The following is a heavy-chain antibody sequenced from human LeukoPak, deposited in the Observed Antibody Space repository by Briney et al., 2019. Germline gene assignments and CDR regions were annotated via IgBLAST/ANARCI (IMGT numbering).Heavy chain of an antibody. V-gene: IGHV3-23*01. Sequence: PGGSLRISCAASGFTFGSYAMSWVRQAPGKGLEWVSGISGRGHTTYHADSVRGRFTISRDNSKNTLYLQMNSLRSDDTAVYYCARDGYFDYWGQGTLVTVSS. CDR1: GFTFGSYA. CDR3: ARDGYFDY. CDR2: ISGRGHTT. J-gene: IGHJ4*02.